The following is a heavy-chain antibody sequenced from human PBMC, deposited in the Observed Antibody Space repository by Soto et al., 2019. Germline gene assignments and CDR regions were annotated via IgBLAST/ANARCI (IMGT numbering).Heavy chain of an antibody. J-gene: IGHJ4*02. CDR2: IIPIFGTA. Sequence: VASVKVSCKASGGTFSSYAISWVRQAPGQGLEWMGGIIPIFGTANYAQKFQGRVTITADESTSTAYMELSSLRSEDTAVYYCARERRGIAVAGSSFDYWGQGTLVTVSS. CDR3: ARERRGIAVAGSSFDY. D-gene: IGHD6-19*01. CDR1: GGTFSSYA. V-gene: IGHV1-69*13.